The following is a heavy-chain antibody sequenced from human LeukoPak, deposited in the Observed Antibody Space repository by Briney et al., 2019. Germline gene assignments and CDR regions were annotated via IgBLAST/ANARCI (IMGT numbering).Heavy chain of an antibody. CDR3: AKYTIIAEAGPDFDY. Sequence: GGSLRLSCAASGFTFSSYAMSWVRQAPGKGLEWVSAISGSGGSTYYADSVKGRFTISRDNSKNTLYLQMNSLRAEDTAVYYCAKYTIIAEAGPDFDYWGQGTLVTVSS. CDR2: ISGSGGST. CDR1: GFTFSSYA. D-gene: IGHD6-19*01. J-gene: IGHJ4*02. V-gene: IGHV3-23*01.